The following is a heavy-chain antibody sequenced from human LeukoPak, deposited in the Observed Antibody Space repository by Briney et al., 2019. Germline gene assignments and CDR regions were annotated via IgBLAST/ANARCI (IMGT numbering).Heavy chain of an antibody. J-gene: IGHJ4*02. D-gene: IGHD1-26*01. Sequence: GGSLRLSCAASGFTLSSYAMSWVRQAPGKGLEWVSAISGSGGSTYYADSVKGRFTISRDNSKNTLYLQMNSLRAEDTAVYYCAKLSDLVGARFDYWGQGTLVTVSS. CDR3: AKLSDLVGARFDY. CDR2: ISGSGGST. V-gene: IGHV3-23*01. CDR1: GFTLSSYA.